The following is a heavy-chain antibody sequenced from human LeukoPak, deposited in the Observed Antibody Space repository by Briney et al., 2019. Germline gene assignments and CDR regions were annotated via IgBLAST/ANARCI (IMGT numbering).Heavy chain of an antibody. V-gene: IGHV1-2*06. Sequence: ASVKVSCKASGYTFTGYYMHWVRQAPGQGLEWMGRINPNSGGANYAQKFQGRVTITTDESTSTAYMELSSLRSEDTAVYYCARDLGYSYGSRWFDPWGQGTLVTVSS. CDR3: ARDLGYSYGSRWFDP. D-gene: IGHD5-18*01. J-gene: IGHJ5*02. CDR2: INPNSGGA. CDR1: GYTFTGYY.